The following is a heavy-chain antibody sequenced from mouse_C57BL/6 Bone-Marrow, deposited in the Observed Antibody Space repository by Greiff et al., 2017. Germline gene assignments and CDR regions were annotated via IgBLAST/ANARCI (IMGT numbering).Heavy chain of an antibody. Sequence: EVHLVESGGGLVKPGGSLKLSCAASGFTFSSYAMSWVRQTPEKRLEWVATISDGGSYTYYPDNVKGRFTISRDNAKNNLYLQMSHLKSEDTAMYYCARDGNYVWLAYWGQGTLVTVSA. CDR3: ARDGNYVWLAY. D-gene: IGHD1-1*01. CDR1: GFTFSSYA. CDR2: ISDGGSYT. J-gene: IGHJ3*01. V-gene: IGHV5-4*01.